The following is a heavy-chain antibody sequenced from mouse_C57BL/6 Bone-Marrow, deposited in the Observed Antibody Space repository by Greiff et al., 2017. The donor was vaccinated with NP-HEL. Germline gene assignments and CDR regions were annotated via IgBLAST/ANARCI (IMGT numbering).Heavy chain of an antibody. CDR3: TTYDSNYLYYFDY. CDR1: GYTFTDYE. D-gene: IGHD2-5*01. V-gene: IGHV1-15*01. Sequence: QVQLQQSGAELVRPGASVTLSCTASGYTFTDYEMHWVKQTPVHGLEWIGAIDPETGGTAYNQKFKGKAILTADKSSSTAYMELRSLTSEDSAVYYCTTYDSNYLYYFDYWGQGTTLTVSS. J-gene: IGHJ2*01. CDR2: IDPETGGT.